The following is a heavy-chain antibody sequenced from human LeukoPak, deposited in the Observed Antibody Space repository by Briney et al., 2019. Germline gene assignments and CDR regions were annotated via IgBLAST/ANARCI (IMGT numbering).Heavy chain of an antibody. CDR2: IEQDASER. J-gene: IGHJ4*02. CDR1: GFTFSSYW. D-gene: IGHD1-1*01. Sequence: GGSLRLSCAASGFTFSSYWMTWVRQAPGKGLEWVANIEQDASERYYVDSVKGRFTIPRDNAKNSLYLQMNSLRAEDTAVYYCATPTAGTWHFDYWGQGTLVTVSS. V-gene: IGHV3-7*01. CDR3: ATPTAGTWHFDY.